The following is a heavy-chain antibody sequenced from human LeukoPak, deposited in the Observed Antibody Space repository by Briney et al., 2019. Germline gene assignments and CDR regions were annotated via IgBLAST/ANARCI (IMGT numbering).Heavy chain of an antibody. CDR1: GITVSSNY. Sequence: GGSLRLSCAVSGITVSSNYMSWVRQAPGKGLEWVSDIYSGGSTYYADSVKGRFTISRDNSKNTVYLEMNSLRAEDTAVYYCARDGVVTMELDFWGQGTLVTVSS. CDR3: ARDGVVTMELDF. V-gene: IGHV3-66*01. J-gene: IGHJ4*02. CDR2: IYSGGST. D-gene: IGHD3-10*01.